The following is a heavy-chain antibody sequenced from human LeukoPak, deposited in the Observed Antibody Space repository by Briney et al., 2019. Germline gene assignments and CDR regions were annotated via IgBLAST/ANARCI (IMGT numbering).Heavy chain of an antibody. CDR1: GFTFNTYA. Sequence: GGSLRLSCVASGFTFNTYAMNWVRQAPGKGLQWVSLINGSGRTTYYADSVKGRFTISRDNSKNTLYLQMNSLRAEDTAVYYCAKRDTTGLYYFDYWGQGTMVTVSS. V-gene: IGHV3-23*01. D-gene: IGHD2-8*01. CDR2: INGSGRTT. J-gene: IGHJ4*02. CDR3: AKRDTTGLYYFDY.